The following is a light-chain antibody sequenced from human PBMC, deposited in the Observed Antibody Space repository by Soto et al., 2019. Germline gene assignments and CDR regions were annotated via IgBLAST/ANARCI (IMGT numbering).Light chain of an antibody. CDR1: QSVSSNY. CDR2: GAS. J-gene: IGKJ2*01. V-gene: IGKV3-20*01. CDR3: QQYISSPYT. Sequence: IVLTQSPGTLSLSPGERAALSCRASQSVSSNYLAWYQQKPGQAPRLLIYGASSRATGIPDRFSGSGSGTDFTLTISRLEPEDLAVYYCQQYISSPYTFGQGTKLEIK.